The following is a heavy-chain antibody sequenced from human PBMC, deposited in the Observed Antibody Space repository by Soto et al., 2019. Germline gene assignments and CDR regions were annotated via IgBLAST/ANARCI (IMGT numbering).Heavy chain of an antibody. V-gene: IGHV3-7*01. Sequence: GGSLRLSCAASGFTFSSYWMTWVRQVPGKELERVANIKRDGSEKYYVDSVRGRFTISRDNAQDSLYLQMNSLRAEDTAVYYCARAQLPPECSSASCYVDYWGQGALVTVSS. CDR1: GFTFSSYW. J-gene: IGHJ4*02. CDR3: ARAQLPPECSSASCYVDY. D-gene: IGHD2-2*01. CDR2: IKRDGSEK.